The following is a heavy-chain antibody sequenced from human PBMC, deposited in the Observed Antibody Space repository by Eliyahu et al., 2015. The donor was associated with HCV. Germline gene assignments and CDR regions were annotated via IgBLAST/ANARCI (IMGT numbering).Heavy chain of an antibody. J-gene: IGHJ4*02. Sequence: LQESGPGLVKPSETLSLTCTVSGGSISSSSYYWGWIRQPPGKGLEWIGSIYYSGSTYYNPSLKSRVTISVDHVQEPVPPEPDPFNPPDPGVCYCARSAPRIAVAGFDYWGQGTLVTVSS. V-gene: IGHV4-39*06. CDR3: ARSAPRIAVAGFDY. CDR2: IYYSGST. D-gene: IGHD6-19*01. CDR1: GGSISSSSYY.